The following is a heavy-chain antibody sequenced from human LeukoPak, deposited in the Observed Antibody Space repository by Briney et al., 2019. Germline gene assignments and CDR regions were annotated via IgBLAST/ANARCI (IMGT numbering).Heavy chain of an antibody. CDR1: GFTFSSYG. V-gene: IGHV3-33*01. CDR2: IWYDGSNK. D-gene: IGHD6-13*01. J-gene: IGHJ4*02. Sequence: GGSLRLSCAASGFTFSSYGMHWVRQAPGQGLEWVAVIWYDGSNKYYADSVKGRFTISRDNSKNTLYLQMNSLRAEDTAVYYCARGSRIAAAGGGYFDYWGQGTLVTVSS. CDR3: ARGSRIAAAGGGYFDY.